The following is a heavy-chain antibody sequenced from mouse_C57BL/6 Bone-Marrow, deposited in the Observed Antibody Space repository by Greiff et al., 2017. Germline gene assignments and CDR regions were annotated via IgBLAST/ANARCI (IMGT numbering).Heavy chain of an antibody. J-gene: IGHJ3*01. D-gene: IGHD1-1*02. CDR2: IYPGSGST. CDR1: GYTFTSYW. Sequence: QVQLQQSGAELVKPGASVKMSCKASGYTFTSYWITWVKQRPGQGLEWIGDIYPGSGSTNYNEKFKSKATLTVDTSSSTAYMQLSSLTSEDSAVYYCARYMGVPQAWFAYWGQGTLVTVSA. V-gene: IGHV1-55*01. CDR3: ARYMGVPQAWFAY.